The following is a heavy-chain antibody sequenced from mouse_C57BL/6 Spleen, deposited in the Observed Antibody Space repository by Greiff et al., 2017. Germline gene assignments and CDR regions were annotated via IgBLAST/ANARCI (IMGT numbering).Heavy chain of an antibody. CDR1: GYTFTGSW. CDR3: ARGDYYGSSPFAY. D-gene: IGHD1-1*01. J-gene: IGHJ3*01. Sequence: VQLQQSGAELMKPGASVKLSCKATGYTFTGSWIEWVKQRPGHGLEWIGEILPGSGSTNYNAKFKGKATFTADTSSNTAYMQLSSLTTEDSAIDYCARGDYYGSSPFAYWGQGTLVTVAA. CDR2: ILPGSGST. V-gene: IGHV1-9*01.